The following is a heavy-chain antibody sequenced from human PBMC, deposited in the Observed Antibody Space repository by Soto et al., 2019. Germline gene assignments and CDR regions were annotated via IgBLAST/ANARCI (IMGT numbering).Heavy chain of an antibody. CDR3: ARGIEAIFGVPPRAFDI. CDR1: SGSISSSNW. J-gene: IGHJ3*02. D-gene: IGHD3-3*01. Sequence: SETLSLTCAVSSGSISSSNWWSWVCQPPGKGLEWIGEIYHSGSTNYNPSLKSRVTISVDKSKNQFSLKLSSVTAADTAVYYCARGIEAIFGVPPRAFDIWGQGTMVTVSS. V-gene: IGHV4-4*02. CDR2: IYHSGST.